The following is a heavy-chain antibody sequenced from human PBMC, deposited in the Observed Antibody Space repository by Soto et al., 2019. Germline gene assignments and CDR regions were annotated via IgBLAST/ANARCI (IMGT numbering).Heavy chain of an antibody. D-gene: IGHD6-6*01. CDR1: GGSISSGGYY. CDR3: ARGSSIAGLYYGMDV. J-gene: IGHJ6*02. V-gene: IGHV4-31*03. CDR2: NYYSGIT. Sequence: TLSLTCTVSGGSISSGGYYWTWIRQHPGKGLEWIGYNYYSGITYYNPSLKSRVTISLDTSRNQFSLKLSSVTAADTAVYYCARGSSIAGLYYGMDVWGQGTTVTVSS.